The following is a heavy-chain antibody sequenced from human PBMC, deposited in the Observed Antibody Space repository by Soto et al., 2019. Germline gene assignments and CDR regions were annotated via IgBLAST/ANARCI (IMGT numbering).Heavy chain of an antibody. D-gene: IGHD1-1*01. V-gene: IGHV4-30-4*01. Sequence: VQLQESGPGLVKPSQTLSLTCTVSGGSISSGDYYWSWIRQPPGKGLEWIGYIYYSGSTYYNPSLKSRVTISVDTSKNQFSLKLSSVTAADTAVYYCARDNVIRTGIGTNWFDPWGQGTLVTVSS. J-gene: IGHJ5*02. CDR2: IYYSGST. CDR1: GGSISSGDYY. CDR3: ARDNVIRTGIGTNWFDP.